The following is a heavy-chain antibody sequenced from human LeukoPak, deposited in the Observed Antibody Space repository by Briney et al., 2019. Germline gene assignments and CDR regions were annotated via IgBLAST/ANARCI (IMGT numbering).Heavy chain of an antibody. Sequence: GGSLRLSCVASGFIFSTQRMHWVRQAPGKGLVWVSYINIDERITGYADSVKGRFTISRDNGKNTLYLQMNSLRVEDTAIYYCFREGEDWGQGTLVTVSS. CDR1: GFIFSTQR. V-gene: IGHV3-74*01. D-gene: IGHD3-16*01. J-gene: IGHJ4*02. CDR3: FREGED. CDR2: INIDERIT.